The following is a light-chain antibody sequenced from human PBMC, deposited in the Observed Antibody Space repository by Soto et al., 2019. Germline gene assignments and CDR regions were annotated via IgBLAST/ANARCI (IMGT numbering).Light chain of an antibody. CDR1: QSVTIS. CDR3: QQYKNWPWT. V-gene: IGKV3D-15*01. CDR2: GAS. Sequence: EIVMTQSPATLSVSPGERATLSCRASQSVTISLAWYQQKPGQAPRLLIHGASTRATGIPARFSGSGSGTEFTLTISSLQSEDFAVYYCQQYKNWPWTFGQGTKVEIK. J-gene: IGKJ1*01.